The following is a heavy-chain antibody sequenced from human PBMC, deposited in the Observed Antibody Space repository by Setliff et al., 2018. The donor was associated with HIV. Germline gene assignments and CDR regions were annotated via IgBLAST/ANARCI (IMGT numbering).Heavy chain of an antibody. CDR3: ARDQKGYSYGYFDS. Sequence: PSETLSLTCTSSGDSISGYYWSWIRQPAGKGLEWIGRMHTSGNTNYNPSLKSRVTMSVDTYKNQFSLRLSSVTAADTAVYYCARDQKGYSYGYFDSWGQGTLVTVSS. CDR2: MHTSGNT. D-gene: IGHD5-18*01. V-gene: IGHV4-4*07. J-gene: IGHJ4*02. CDR1: GDSISGYY.